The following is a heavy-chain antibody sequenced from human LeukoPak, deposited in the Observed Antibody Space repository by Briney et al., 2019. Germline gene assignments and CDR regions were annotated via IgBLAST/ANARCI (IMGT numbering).Heavy chain of an antibody. V-gene: IGHV3-74*01. CDR1: GVTFSRYW. J-gene: IGHJ3*02. CDR3: ARDPSRITMIVVGGAFDI. Sequence: GGSLRLSCAASGVTFSRYWMHWVRQAPGKGLVWVSRIKNDGSSTTYADAVKGRFTISRDNSKNTLYLQMNSLRAEDTAVYYCARDPSRITMIVVGGAFDIWGQGTMVTVSS. CDR2: IKNDGSST. D-gene: IGHD3-22*01.